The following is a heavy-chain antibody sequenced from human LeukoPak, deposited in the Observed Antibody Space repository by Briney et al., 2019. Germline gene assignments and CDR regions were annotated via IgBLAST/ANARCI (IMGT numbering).Heavy chain of an antibody. CDR1: GGSISSYY. Sequence: SETLSLTCTVSGGSISSYYWSWVRQPPGKGLEWIGYIYYSGSTNYDPSLKNRVTISVDTSKNQFALKLSSVTAADTAVYYCARGNYDSSGYYQNQFDYWGQGTLVTVSS. CDR3: ARGNYDSSGYYQNQFDY. V-gene: IGHV4-59*01. D-gene: IGHD3-22*01. J-gene: IGHJ4*02. CDR2: IYYSGST.